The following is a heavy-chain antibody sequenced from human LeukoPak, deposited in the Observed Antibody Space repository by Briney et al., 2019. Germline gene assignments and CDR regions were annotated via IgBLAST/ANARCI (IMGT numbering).Heavy chain of an antibody. CDR3: ARHRALAASWAVAAQGLLYYYYYMDV. V-gene: IGHV5-51*01. Sequence: GESLKISCKGSGYSFTSYWIGWVRQMPGKGLEWMGIIYPGDSDTRYSPSFQGQVTISADKSISTAYLQWSSLKASDTAMYYCARHRALAASWAVAAQGLLYYYYYMDVWGKGTTVTVSS. D-gene: IGHD6-19*01. J-gene: IGHJ6*03. CDR2: IYPGDSDT. CDR1: GYSFTSYW.